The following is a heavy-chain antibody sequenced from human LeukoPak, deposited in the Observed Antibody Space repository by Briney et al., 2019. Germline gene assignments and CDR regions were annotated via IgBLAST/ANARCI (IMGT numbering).Heavy chain of an antibody. Sequence: PGESLKISCKGSGYSFTSYWIGWVRQMPGKGLEWMGIIYPGDSDTRYSPSFQGQVTISADKSISTAYLQWSSLKASDTAMYYCARHQVGLGSSWYTVYFDYWGQGTLVTVSS. CDR3: ARHQVGLGSSWYTVYFDY. CDR2: IYPGDSDT. D-gene: IGHD6-13*01. J-gene: IGHJ4*02. CDR1: GYSFTSYW. V-gene: IGHV5-51*01.